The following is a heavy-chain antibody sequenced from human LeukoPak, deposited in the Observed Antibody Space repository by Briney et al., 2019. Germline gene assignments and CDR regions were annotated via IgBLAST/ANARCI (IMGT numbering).Heavy chain of an antibody. CDR2: IIPLLDSP. CDR3: ARASIVTTNGDNVYYYMDL. J-gene: IGHJ6*03. D-gene: IGHD5-12*01. CDR1: GGTFSFGTAG. Sequence: SVKVSCKASGGTFSFGTAGVTWVRQASGQRLEWLGGIIPLLDSPHYAPNFKGRLTITADRFSGVAYMDLSSLRSDDTAVYYCARASIVTTNGDNVYYYMDLWGTGTTVTVSS. V-gene: IGHV1-69*10.